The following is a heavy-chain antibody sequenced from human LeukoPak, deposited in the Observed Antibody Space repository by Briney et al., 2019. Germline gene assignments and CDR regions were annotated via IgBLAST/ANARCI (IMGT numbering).Heavy chain of an antibody. CDR3: ARVFNPIHDGYDSSGYPDFDY. D-gene: IGHD3-22*01. J-gene: IGHJ4*02. V-gene: IGHV4-39*01. CDR2: IYYSGST. CDR1: GGSTTRSSYY. Sequence: PSETLSLTCTVSGGSTTRSSYYWGWIRQPPGKGLEWIGSIYYSGSTYYNPSLKSRVTISVDTSKNQFSLKLSSVTAADTAVYYCARVFNPIHDGYDSSGYPDFDYWGQGTLVTVSS.